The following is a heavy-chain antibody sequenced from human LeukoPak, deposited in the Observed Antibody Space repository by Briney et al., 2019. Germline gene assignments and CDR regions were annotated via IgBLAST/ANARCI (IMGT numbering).Heavy chain of an antibody. CDR2: IWYDGSNK. D-gene: IGHD3-22*01. J-gene: IGHJ3*02. Sequence: GSLRLSCAASGFTFSSYGMHWVRQAPGKGLEWVAVIWYDGSNKYYADSVKGRFTISRDNSKNTLYLQMNSLRAEDTAVYYCARAYDSSGFGAFDIWGQGTMVTVSS. CDR3: ARAYDSSGFGAFDI. V-gene: IGHV3-33*01. CDR1: GFTFSSYG.